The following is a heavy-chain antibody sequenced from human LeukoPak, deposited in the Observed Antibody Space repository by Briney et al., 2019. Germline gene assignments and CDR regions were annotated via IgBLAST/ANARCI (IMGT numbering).Heavy chain of an antibody. J-gene: IGHJ6*03. V-gene: IGHV4-59*01. D-gene: IGHD2-15*01. CDR1: GGSISSYY. Sequence: SGTLSLTCTVSGGSISSYYWSWIRQPPGKGLEWIGYIYYSGSTNYNPSLKSRVTISVDTSKNQFSLKLSSVTAADTAVYYCARGDTLLGYMDVWGKGTTVTVSS. CDR3: ARGDTLLGYMDV. CDR2: IYYSGST.